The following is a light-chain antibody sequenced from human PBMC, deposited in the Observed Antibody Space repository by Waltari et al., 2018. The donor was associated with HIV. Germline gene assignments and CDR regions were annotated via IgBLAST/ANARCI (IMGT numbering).Light chain of an antibody. Sequence: QSALTQPASVSGSPGQSITISCTGTSSDVGGSNYVSWYQQHPGKAPKLMIFEVSNRPSGVSNRFSGSKSVNTASLTISGLQAEDEADYYCSSYTTRSTPDPNWVFGGGTKLTVL. J-gene: IGLJ3*02. CDR1: SSDVGGSNY. V-gene: IGLV2-14*01. CDR3: SSYTTRSTPDPNWV. CDR2: EVS.